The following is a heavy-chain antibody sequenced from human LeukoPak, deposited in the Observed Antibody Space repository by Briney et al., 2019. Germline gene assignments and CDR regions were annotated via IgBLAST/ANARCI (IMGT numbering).Heavy chain of an antibody. D-gene: IGHD3-16*02. CDR2: IIPIFGTA. V-gene: IGHV1-69*05. CDR3: ARDRNFNYVWGSYRYNPFDY. CDR1: GGTFSSYA. J-gene: IGHJ4*02. Sequence: GASVKVSCKASGGTFSSYAISWVRQAPGQGLEWMGRIIPIFGTANYAQKFQGRVTLTTDESTSTAYMELSSLRSEDTAVYYCARDRNFNYVWGSYRYNPFDYWGQGTLVTVSS.